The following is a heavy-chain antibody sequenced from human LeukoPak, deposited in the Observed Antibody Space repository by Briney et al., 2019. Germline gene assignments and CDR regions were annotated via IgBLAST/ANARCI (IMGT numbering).Heavy chain of an antibody. J-gene: IGHJ4*02. Sequence: SETLSLTCTVSGDSISSSHWSWIRQPPGKGLEWIGFIYYTGSTNYNPSLKSRVTISVDTSKNQFSLKLRSVTAADTAVYYCAQGSSNWAKFDYWGQGTLVTVSS. D-gene: IGHD4-11*01. CDR3: AQGSSNWAKFDY. V-gene: IGHV4-59*01. CDR1: GDSISSSH. CDR2: IYYTGST.